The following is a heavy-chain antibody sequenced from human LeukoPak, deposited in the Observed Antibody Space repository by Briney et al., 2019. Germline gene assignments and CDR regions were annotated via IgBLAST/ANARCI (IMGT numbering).Heavy chain of an antibody. D-gene: IGHD1-20*01. Sequence: SGPTLVNPTQTLTLTCTFSGFSLNTGGVGVGWIRQPPGKALEWLALIYWDDDKRYSTSLKSRLTVTKDTSKNQVVLTMTNMDPVDTAPYYCAHTLHVNFGFDSWGQGALVTVSS. J-gene: IGHJ4*02. CDR1: GFSLNTGGVG. CDR2: IYWDDDK. CDR3: AHTLHVNFGFDS. V-gene: IGHV2-5*02.